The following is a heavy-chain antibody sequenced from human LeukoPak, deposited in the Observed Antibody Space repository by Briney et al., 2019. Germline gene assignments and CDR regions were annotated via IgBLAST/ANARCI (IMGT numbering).Heavy chain of an antibody. Sequence: GVSLRLSCAASGFTVSAYAMAWVRQAPGKGLEWVSTIYDDNTYYADSVKGRFAISTDNSKNTLYLQMNSLRVEDTAVYYCAKSRGPNTFGGVHDYWGQGALVTVSS. CDR2: IYDDNT. CDR3: AKSRGPNTFGGVHDY. CDR1: GFTVSAYA. J-gene: IGHJ4*02. V-gene: IGHV3-23*01. D-gene: IGHD3-16*01.